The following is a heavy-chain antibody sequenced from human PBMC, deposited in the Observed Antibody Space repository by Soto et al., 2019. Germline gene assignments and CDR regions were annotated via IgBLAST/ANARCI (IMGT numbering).Heavy chain of an antibody. CDR1: GGTFSSYA. CDR2: IIPIFGTA. Sequence: QVPLVQSGAEVKKPGSSVKVSCKASGGTFSSYAISWVRQAPGQGLEWMGGIIPIFGTANYAQKFQGRVTITADESTSTAYMELSSLRSEDTAVYYCARGPTYCSGGSCYSARYGAFDIWGQGTMVTVSS. D-gene: IGHD2-15*01. V-gene: IGHV1-69*01. J-gene: IGHJ3*02. CDR3: ARGPTYCSGGSCYSARYGAFDI.